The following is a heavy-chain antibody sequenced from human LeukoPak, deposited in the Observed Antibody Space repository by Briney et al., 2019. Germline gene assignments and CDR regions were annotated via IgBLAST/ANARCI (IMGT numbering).Heavy chain of an antibody. Sequence: GGSLRLSCAASGFTFSSYSMNWVRQAPGKGLEWVSSISSSSSYIYYADSVKGRFTISRDNAKNSLYLQMNSLGAEDTAVYYCARVSYVFWSGFASFDYWGQGTLVTVSP. J-gene: IGHJ4*02. V-gene: IGHV3-21*01. CDR2: ISSSSSYI. CDR3: ARVSYVFWSGFASFDY. CDR1: GFTFSSYS. D-gene: IGHD3-3*01.